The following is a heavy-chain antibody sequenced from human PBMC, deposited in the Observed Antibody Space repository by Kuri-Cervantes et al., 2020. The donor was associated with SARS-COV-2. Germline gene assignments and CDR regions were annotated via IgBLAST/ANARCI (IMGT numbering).Heavy chain of an antibody. CDR1: GFLFRASA. J-gene: IGHJ4*02. V-gene: IGHV3-73*01. CDR3: TTLIDY. CDR2: VRGKANNYAT. Sequence: LSLTCEVSGFLFRASAIHWVRQGSGKGLEWVGRVRGKANNYATAYAASVKGRFTISRDDSKNMAYLQMNSLKTEDTAVYYCTTLIDYWGQGALVTVSS.